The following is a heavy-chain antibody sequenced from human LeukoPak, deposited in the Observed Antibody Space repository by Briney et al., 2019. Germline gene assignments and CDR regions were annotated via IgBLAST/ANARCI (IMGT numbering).Heavy chain of an antibody. CDR2: INGTGGNT. CDR1: GFTFSSYG. Sequence: GGSLRLSCAASGFTFSSYGMSWVRQAPGKGLEWVSAINGTGGNTYYADSVKGRFTISRDNSKNTLYLQMNSLRAEDTAVYHCAKTTYCGGDCYSWYFDYWGQGTLVTVSS. V-gene: IGHV3-23*01. D-gene: IGHD2-21*02. J-gene: IGHJ4*02. CDR3: AKTTYCGGDCYSWYFDY.